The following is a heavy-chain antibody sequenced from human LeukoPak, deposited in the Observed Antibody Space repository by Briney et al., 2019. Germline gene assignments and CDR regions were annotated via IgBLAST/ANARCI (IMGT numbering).Heavy chain of an antibody. V-gene: IGHV4-39*01. CDR1: GGSISSSSYY. Sequence: SETLSLTCTVSGGSISSSSYYWGWIRQPPGKGLEWIGSTYYSGSTYYNPSLKSRVTISVDTSKDQFSLKLSSVTAADTAVYYCARTNYDILTGSPTYFDYWGQGTLVTVSS. CDR3: ARTNYDILTGSPTYFDY. D-gene: IGHD3-9*01. J-gene: IGHJ4*02. CDR2: TYYSGST.